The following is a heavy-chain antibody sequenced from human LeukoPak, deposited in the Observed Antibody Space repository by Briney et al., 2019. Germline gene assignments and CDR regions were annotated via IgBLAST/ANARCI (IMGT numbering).Heavy chain of an antibody. CDR2: IYTSGST. D-gene: IGHD3-22*01. CDR3: AMGLNYYDSSGYRDWFDP. V-gene: IGHV4-61*02. J-gene: IGHJ5*02. Sequence: PPQTLSLTCTVSGGSISSGSYYWSWIRQPAGKGLEWIGRIYTSGSTNYNPSLKSRVTISVDTSKNQFSLKLSSVTAADTAVYYCAMGLNYYDSSGYRDWFDPWGQGTLVTVSS. CDR1: GGSISSGSYY.